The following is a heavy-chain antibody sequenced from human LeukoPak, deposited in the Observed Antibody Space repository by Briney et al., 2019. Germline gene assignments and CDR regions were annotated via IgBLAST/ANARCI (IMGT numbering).Heavy chain of an antibody. D-gene: IGHD2-15*01. CDR3: ARDQKCSGGSCYSSSGHNSRWNY. Sequence: GASVKVSCKASGYTFTSYGISWVRQAPGQGLEWMGWISAYNGNTNYAQKLQGRVTMTTDTSTSTAYMELRSLRSDDTAVYYCARDQKCSGGSCYSSSGHNSRWNYWGQGTLVTVSS. V-gene: IGHV1-18*01. J-gene: IGHJ4*02. CDR1: GYTFTSYG. CDR2: ISAYNGNT.